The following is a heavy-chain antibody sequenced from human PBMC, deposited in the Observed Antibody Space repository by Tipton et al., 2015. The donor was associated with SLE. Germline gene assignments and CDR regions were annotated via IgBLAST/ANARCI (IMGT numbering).Heavy chain of an antibody. CDR2: ISSSSSYT. CDR1: GFTFSSYS. V-gene: IGHV3-21*01. D-gene: IGHD3-10*01. CDR3: ARSQTHVGLAFDI. Sequence: SLRLSCAASGFTFSSYSMNWVRQAPGKGLEWVSSISSSSSYTNYADSVKGRFTISRDNAKNSLYLQMNSLRAEDTAVYYCARSQTHVGLAFDIWGQGTMVTVSS. J-gene: IGHJ3*02.